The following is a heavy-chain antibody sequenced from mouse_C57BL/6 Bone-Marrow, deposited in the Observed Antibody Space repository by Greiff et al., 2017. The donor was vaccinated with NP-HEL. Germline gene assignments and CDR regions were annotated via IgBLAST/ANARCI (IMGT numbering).Heavy chain of an antibody. CDR1: GYTFTSYW. V-gene: IGHV1-52*01. J-gene: IGHJ3*01. D-gene: IGHD2-2*01. CDR3: ASRGDYYGYDGFAY. CDR2: IYPSDSGT. Sequence: VQLQQPGAELVRPGSSVKLSCKASGYTFTSYWMHWVKQRPIQGLEWIGNIYPSDSGTHYNQKFKDKATLTVDKSSSAAYMQLSSLTSEDSAVYYCASRGDYYGYDGFAYWGQGTLVTVSA.